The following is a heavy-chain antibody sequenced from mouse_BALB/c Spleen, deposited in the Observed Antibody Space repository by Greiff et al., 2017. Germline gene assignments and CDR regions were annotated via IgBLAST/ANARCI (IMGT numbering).Heavy chain of an antibody. D-gene: IGHD2-14*01. J-gene: IGHJ2*01. V-gene: IGHV3-2*02. CDR2: ISYSGST. CDR3: ARGGVRRAYYFDY. Sequence: EVKLQESGPGLVKPSQSLSLTCTVTGYSITSDYAWNWIRQFPGNKLEWMGYISYSGSTSYNPSLKSRISITRDTSKNQFFLQLNSVTTEDTATYYCARGGVRRAYYFDYWGQGTTLTVSS. CDR1: GYSITSDYA.